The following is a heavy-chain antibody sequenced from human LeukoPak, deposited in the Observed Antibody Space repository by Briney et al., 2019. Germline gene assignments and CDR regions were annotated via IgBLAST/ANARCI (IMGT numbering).Heavy chain of an antibody. V-gene: IGHV3-23*01. Sequence: GGSLRLSCAASGFTFSNYVMNWVRQAPGKGLEWVSVISDTGGRTNYADSVKGRFTISRDNSKNILYLQMDSLRAEDTAVYYCAKGQTFWGQGTLVTVSS. J-gene: IGHJ4*02. CDR2: ISDTGGRT. CDR1: GFTFSNYV. CDR3: AKGQTF.